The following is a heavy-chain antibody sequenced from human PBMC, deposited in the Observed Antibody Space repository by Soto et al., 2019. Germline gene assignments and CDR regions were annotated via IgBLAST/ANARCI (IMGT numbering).Heavy chain of an antibody. CDR1: GFTVSSSY. CDR3: ARNRNWDDAYFDF. V-gene: IGHV3-66*01. D-gene: IGHD1-1*01. CDR2: IYAGGST. Sequence: GGSLRVSCAASGFTVSSSYMSWVRQAPGKGPEWVSVIYAGGSTYYADSVKDRFTISRDNSKNTLYLQMNSLRAEDASVYYCARNRNWDDAYFDFWGRGTLVTVSS. J-gene: IGHJ4*02.